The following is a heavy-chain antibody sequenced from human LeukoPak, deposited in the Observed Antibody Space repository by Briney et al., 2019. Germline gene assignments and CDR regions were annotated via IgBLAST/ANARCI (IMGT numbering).Heavy chain of an antibody. CDR3: ARDKEYCSSTSCYLSGWFDP. J-gene: IGHJ5*02. CDR1: GFTFSSYG. D-gene: IGHD2-2*01. V-gene: IGHV3-33*01. CDR2: TWYDGSNK. Sequence: GRSLRLSCAASGFTFSSYGMHWVRQAPGKGLEWVAVTWYDGSNKYYADSVKGRFTISRDNSKNTLYLQMNSLRAEDTAVYYCARDKEYCSSTSCYLSGWFDPWGQGTLVTVSS.